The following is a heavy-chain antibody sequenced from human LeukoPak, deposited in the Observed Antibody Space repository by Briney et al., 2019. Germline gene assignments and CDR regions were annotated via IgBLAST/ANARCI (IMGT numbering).Heavy chain of an antibody. Sequence: GASVKVSCKASGYTFTGYYMHWVRQAPGQGLEWMGWINPNSGGTNYAQKFQGRVTMTRDTSISTAYMELSRLRSDDTAVYYCAAYCSSTSCYRLSNYYYYMDVWGKGTTVTVSS. V-gene: IGHV1-2*02. CDR2: INPNSGGT. CDR3: AAYCSSTSCYRLSNYYYYMDV. CDR1: GYTFTGYY. D-gene: IGHD2-2*02. J-gene: IGHJ6*03.